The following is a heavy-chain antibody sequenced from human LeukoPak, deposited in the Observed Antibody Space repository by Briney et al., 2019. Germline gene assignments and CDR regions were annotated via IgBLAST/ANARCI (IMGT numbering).Heavy chain of an antibody. CDR1: GFTFGDYA. V-gene: IGHV3-23*01. CDR2: ISGSGGST. D-gene: IGHD3-9*01. Sequence: GGSLRLSCTASGFTFGDYAMSWVRQAPGKGLEWVSAISGSGGSTYYADSVKGRFTISRDNSKNTLYLQMNSLRAEDTAVYYCAKDLRYFDWTYDYWGQGTLVTVSS. CDR3: AKDLRYFDWTYDY. J-gene: IGHJ4*02.